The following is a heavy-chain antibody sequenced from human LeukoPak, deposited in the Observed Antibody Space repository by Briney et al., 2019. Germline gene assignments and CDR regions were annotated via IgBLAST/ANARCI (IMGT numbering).Heavy chain of an antibody. CDR2: INHSGST. CDR3: ARRLGGGYDILTGPGKTGFDY. Sequence: SETLPLTCAVYGGSFSGYYWSWIRQPPGKGLGWIGEINHSGSTNYNPSLKSRVTISVDTSKNQFSLKLSSVTAADTAVYYCARRLGGGYDILTGPGKTGFDYWGQGTLVTVSS. J-gene: IGHJ4*02. D-gene: IGHD3-9*01. CDR1: GGSFSGYY. V-gene: IGHV4-34*01.